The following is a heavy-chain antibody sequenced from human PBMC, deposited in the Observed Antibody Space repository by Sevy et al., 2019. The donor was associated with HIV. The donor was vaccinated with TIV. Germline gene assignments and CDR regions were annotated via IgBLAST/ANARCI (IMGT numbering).Heavy chain of an antibody. CDR2: VSRTRNFI. CDR3: ARDEGMEVIGSIYKYHFYGFDV. J-gene: IGHJ6*02. Sequence: GGSLRLSCAASGFTLSDYAMSWIRQTPGKGLEWIAFVSRTRNFIYYADSVRGRFTISRDKAKDSLYLQMNSLRADDTAVYYCARDEGMEVIGSIYKYHFYGFDVWGLGTTVTVSS. V-gene: IGHV3-11*01. CDR1: GFTLSDYA. D-gene: IGHD3-10*01.